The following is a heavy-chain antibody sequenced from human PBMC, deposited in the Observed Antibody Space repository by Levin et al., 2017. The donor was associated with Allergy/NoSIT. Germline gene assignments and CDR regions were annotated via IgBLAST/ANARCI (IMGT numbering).Heavy chain of an antibody. CDR1: GFIFNTYA. CDR3: VSHFSIIRGYGNYGLDA. D-gene: IGHD3-10*01. V-gene: IGHV3-30-3*01. CDR2: ISPDGNNK. Sequence: GGSLRLSCTASGFIFNTYAMHWVRQAPGKGLEWVAVISPDGNNKYYADSVKGRVTISRDDSKSTLFLQMNSLRVEDTGVYYCVSHFSIIRGYGNYGLDAWGQGTTVTVSS. J-gene: IGHJ6*02.